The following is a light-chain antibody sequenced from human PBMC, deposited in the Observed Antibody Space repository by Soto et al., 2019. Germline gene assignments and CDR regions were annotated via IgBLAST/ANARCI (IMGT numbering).Light chain of an antibody. CDR1: QGISNS. V-gene: IGKV1-27*01. CDR2: AAY. CDR3: HQLFRSGS. J-gene: IGKJ2*03. Sequence: DIPMTQSPYSVSASVGDRVTIACRASQGISNSLAWYQQKPGEPPKLLIYAAYTLRSGVPSRFSGSGSRTDFTLTISSLQPEDVATYYCHQLFRSGSFGQGTKREIK.